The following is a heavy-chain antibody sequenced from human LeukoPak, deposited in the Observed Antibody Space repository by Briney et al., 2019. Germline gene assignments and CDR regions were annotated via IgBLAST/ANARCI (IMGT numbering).Heavy chain of an antibody. Sequence: GASVKVSCKVSGYTLTELSMHWVRQPPGKGLDWMGGLDPEDGETIYAQKFQGRVTMTEDTSTDTAYMELSSLRSEDTAVYYCTRDPAHEEVRGIFIPYFDCWGQGTLVTVSS. J-gene: IGHJ4*02. V-gene: IGHV1-24*01. CDR2: LDPEDGET. CDR3: TRDPAHEEVRGIFIPYFDC. D-gene: IGHD3-10*01. CDR1: GYTLTELS.